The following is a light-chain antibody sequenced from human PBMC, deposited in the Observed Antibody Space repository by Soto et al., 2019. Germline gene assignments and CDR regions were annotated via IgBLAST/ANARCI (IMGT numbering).Light chain of an antibody. V-gene: IGKV3-15*01. CDR2: DAS. CDR3: QQYRRWPPWT. CDR1: QYISNN. J-gene: IGKJ1*01. Sequence: EIVMTQSPDTLSVSPGERATLSCRASQYISNNLAWYQQAPGQAPRLLLYDASTRATDVPARFSGSGSGTEFTLTISSVQSEDSAVYYCQQYRRWPPWTFGQGTKVEVK.